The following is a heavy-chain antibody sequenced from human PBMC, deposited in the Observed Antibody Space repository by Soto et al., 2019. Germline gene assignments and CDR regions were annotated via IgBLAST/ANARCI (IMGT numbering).Heavy chain of an antibody. CDR1: GGSFSGYY. CDR3: ARVHLKGITGYYYYGMDV. V-gene: IGHV4-34*01. CDR2: INHSGST. Sequence: PSETLSLTCAVYGGSFSGYYWSWIRQPPGKGLEWIGEINHSGSTNYNPSLKSRVTISVDTSKNQFSLRLSSVTAADTAVYYCARVHLKGITGYYYYGMDVWGQGTTVTVSS. D-gene: IGHD1-20*01. J-gene: IGHJ6*02.